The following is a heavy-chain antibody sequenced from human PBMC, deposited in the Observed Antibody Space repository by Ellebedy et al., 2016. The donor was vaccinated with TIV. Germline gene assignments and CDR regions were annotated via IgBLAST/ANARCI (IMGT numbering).Heavy chain of an antibody. J-gene: IGHJ4*02. CDR2: ISHDGSSQ. CDR3: ARDLDKSSGWYGGAAY. Sequence: GESLKISCVASGFTFDSYAMHWVRQAPGKGLEGVAVISHDGSSQYYADSVKGRFTVSRDNSMTTVDLEKNSLRAEDTALYYCARDLDKSSGWYGGAAYWGQGTLVTVSS. CDR1: GFTFDSYA. V-gene: IGHV3-30-3*01. D-gene: IGHD6-19*01.